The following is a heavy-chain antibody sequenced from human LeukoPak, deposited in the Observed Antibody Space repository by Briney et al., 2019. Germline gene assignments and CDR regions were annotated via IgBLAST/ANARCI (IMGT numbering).Heavy chain of an antibody. J-gene: IGHJ4*02. CDR3: ARVNTGGYSELYYFDY. CDR1: GGSISRGDYY. CDR2: IYYSGST. V-gene: IGHV4-30-4*01. Sequence: SETLSLTCTVSGGSISRGDYYWSWIRQPPGKGLEWIGYIYYSGSTYYNPSLKSRVTISVDTSKNQFSLKLSSVTAADTAVYYCARVNTGGYSELYYFDYWGQGTLVTVSS. D-gene: IGHD1-14*01.